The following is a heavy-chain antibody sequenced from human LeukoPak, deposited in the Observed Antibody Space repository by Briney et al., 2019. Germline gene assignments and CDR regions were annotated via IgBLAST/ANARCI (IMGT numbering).Heavy chain of an antibody. Sequence: ASVKVSFKASGYTFTGYYMHWVRQAPCQGLEWMGWINPNSGGTNYAQKFQGRVTMTRDTSISTAYMELSRLRSDDTAVYYCARAIGYCGGDCYSFDYWGQGTLVTVSS. CDR1: GYTFTGYY. CDR3: ARAIGYCGGDCYSFDY. V-gene: IGHV1-2*02. J-gene: IGHJ4*02. CDR2: INPNSGGT. D-gene: IGHD2-21*02.